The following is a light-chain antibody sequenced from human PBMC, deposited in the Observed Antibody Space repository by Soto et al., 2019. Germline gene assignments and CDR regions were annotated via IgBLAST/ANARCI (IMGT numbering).Light chain of an antibody. CDR1: QNIYRY. Sequence: EIVFTQSPATLSLSPGERATLSCWAIQNIYRYLAWYQQKPGQAPRILIYDASKRATGIPARFSGSGSGTDFTLTINSLEPEDFAVYYCQHRNHWPPVFTFGPGNKGDNK. CDR2: DAS. J-gene: IGKJ3*01. CDR3: QHRNHWPPVFT. V-gene: IGKV3-11*01.